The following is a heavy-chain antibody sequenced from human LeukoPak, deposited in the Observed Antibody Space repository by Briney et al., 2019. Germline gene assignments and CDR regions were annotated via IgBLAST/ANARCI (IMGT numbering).Heavy chain of an antibody. CDR1: GFSFSSSS. CDR2: IGSSSTYI. Sequence: GGSLRLSCAASGFSFSSSSMNWVRQAPGKGLEWVSSIGSSSTYIYYADSVKGRFTISRDNAKNSLYLHMNSLRAEDTAVYYCARLRVRPYYYMDVWGKGTTVTVSS. J-gene: IGHJ6*03. D-gene: IGHD3-10*01. V-gene: IGHV3-21*01. CDR3: ARLRVRPYYYMDV.